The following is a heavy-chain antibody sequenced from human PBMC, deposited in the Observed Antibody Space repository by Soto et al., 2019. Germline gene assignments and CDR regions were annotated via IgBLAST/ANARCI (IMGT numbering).Heavy chain of an antibody. Sequence: PGGSLSLSCAASGFTFSNAWMSWVRQAPGKGLEWVGRIKSKTDGGTTDYAAPVKGRFTISRDDSKNTLYLQMNSLKTEDTAVYYSTTLGSRYCTNGVCYTHAFDIWGQGTMVTVSS. CDR1: GFTFSNAW. D-gene: IGHD2-8*01. J-gene: IGHJ3*02. V-gene: IGHV3-15*01. CDR3: TTLGSRYCTNGVCYTHAFDI. CDR2: IKSKTDGGTT.